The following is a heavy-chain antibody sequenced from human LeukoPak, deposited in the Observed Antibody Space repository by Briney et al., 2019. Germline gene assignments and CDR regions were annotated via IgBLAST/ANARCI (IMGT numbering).Heavy chain of an antibody. CDR2: INHSGST. CDR3: ASETRYCSGGSCYSRWFDP. Sequence: SETLSLTCAVYGGSFSGYYWSWIRQPPGKGLEWIGEINHSGSTNYNPSLKSRVTISVDTSKNQFSLKLSSVTAADTAVYYCASETRYCSGGSCYSRWFDPWGQGTLVTVSS. CDR1: GGSFSGYY. J-gene: IGHJ5*02. V-gene: IGHV4-34*01. D-gene: IGHD2-15*01.